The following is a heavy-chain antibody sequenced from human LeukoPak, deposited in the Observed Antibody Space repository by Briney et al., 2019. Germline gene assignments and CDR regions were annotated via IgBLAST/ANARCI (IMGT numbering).Heavy chain of an antibody. V-gene: IGHV4-39*01. Sequence: SETLSLTXTVSGGSISSSSYYWGWIRQPPGKGLEWIGSIYYSGSTYYNPSLKSRVTISVDTSKNQFSLELSSVTAADTAVYYCARVEMATIDYWGQGTLVTVSS. D-gene: IGHD5-24*01. CDR3: ARVEMATIDY. J-gene: IGHJ4*02. CDR2: IYYSGST. CDR1: GGSISSSSYY.